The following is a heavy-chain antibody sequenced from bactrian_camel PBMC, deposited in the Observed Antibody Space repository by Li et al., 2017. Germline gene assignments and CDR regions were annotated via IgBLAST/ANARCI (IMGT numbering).Heavy chain of an antibody. V-gene: IGHV3S55*01. J-gene: IGHJ4*01. D-gene: IGHD1*01. Sequence: HVQLVESGGGAVQTGGSLRLTCTAVGLTFEGGNQGWYRETPGNEFELVSSIAPDGSRWYANSVQGRFTISRDNVKNTLYLQLDNLKTEDTAMYYCAIGRLGDAGKTGQGTQVTVS. CDR2: IAPDGSR. CDR1: GLTFEGGN.